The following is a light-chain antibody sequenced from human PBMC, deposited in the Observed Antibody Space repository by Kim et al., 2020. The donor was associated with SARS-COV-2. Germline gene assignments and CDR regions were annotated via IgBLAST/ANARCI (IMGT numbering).Light chain of an antibody. J-gene: IGKJ1*01. Sequence: EIVLTQSPGTLYVSPGERATLSCRASQSLTTNSLAWYRQTPGRPPSLLVYYASTRSTGIPDRFSGSGSGTDFTLTISRLEPEDFAVYFCHQFGSSPPTFGQGTKVDIK. CDR3: HQFGSSPPT. CDR1: QSLTTNS. CDR2: YAS. V-gene: IGKV3-20*01.